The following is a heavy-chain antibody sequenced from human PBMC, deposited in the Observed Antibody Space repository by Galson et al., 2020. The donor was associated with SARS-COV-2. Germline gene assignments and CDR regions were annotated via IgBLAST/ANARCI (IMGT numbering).Heavy chain of an antibody. Sequence: ASVKVSCKASGYTFTSYAMHWVRQAPGQRLEWMGWINAGNGNTKYSQKFQGRVTITRDTSANTAYMELSSLRSEDTAVYYCARGVRPYCSSTSCYDFDYWGQGTLVTVSS. V-gene: IGHV1-3*01. J-gene: IGHJ4*02. CDR2: INAGNGNT. CDR1: GYTFTSYA. D-gene: IGHD2-2*01. CDR3: ARGVRPYCSSTSCYDFDY.